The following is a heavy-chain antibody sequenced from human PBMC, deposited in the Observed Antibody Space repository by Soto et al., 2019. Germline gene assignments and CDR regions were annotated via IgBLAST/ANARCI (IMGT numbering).Heavy chain of an antibody. CDR1: GGSISSGGYY. V-gene: IGHV4-31*03. CDR2: IYYSGST. Sequence: QVQLQESGPGLVKPSQTLSLTCTVSGGSISSGGYYWSWIRQHPGKGLEWIGYIYYSGSTYYNPSLKSRVTISVDTSKNQFSLKLSSVTAADTAVYYCAIHNYYDSSGYYSGLDYWGQGTLVTVSS. D-gene: IGHD3-22*01. J-gene: IGHJ4*02. CDR3: AIHNYYDSSGYYSGLDY.